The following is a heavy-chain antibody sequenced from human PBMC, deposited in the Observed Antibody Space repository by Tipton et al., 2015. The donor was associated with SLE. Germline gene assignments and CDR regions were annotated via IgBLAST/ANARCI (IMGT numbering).Heavy chain of an antibody. Sequence: TLSLTCTVSGGSISSGSYYWSWIRQPAGKGLEWIGRIYTSGSTNYNTSLKSRVTISVDTSKNQFSLKLSSVTAADTAVYYCARVPHTAMVRFDPWGQGTLVTVSS. CDR2: IYTSGST. CDR1: GGSISSGSYY. CDR3: ARVPHTAMVRFDP. V-gene: IGHV4-61*02. D-gene: IGHD5-18*01. J-gene: IGHJ5*02.